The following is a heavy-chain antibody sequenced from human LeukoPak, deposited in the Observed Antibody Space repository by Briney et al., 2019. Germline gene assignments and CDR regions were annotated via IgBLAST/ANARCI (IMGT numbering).Heavy chain of an antibody. V-gene: IGHV3-7*01. CDR2: IKQDGSEK. CDR3: ARIYSSGWNDAFDI. Sequence: GESLRLSCAASGFTFSSYWMSWVRQAPGKGLEWVANIKQDGSEKYYVDSVKGRFTISRDNAKNSLYLQMNSLRAEDTAVYYCARIYSSGWNDAFDIWGQGTMVTVSS. D-gene: IGHD6-19*01. J-gene: IGHJ3*02. CDR1: GFTFSSYW.